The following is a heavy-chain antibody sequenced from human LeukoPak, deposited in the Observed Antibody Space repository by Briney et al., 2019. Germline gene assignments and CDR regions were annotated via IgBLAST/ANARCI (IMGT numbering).Heavy chain of an antibody. CDR3: ARGLYDSSAYPVFDY. CDR2: INQDESSK. D-gene: IGHD3-22*01. CDR1: GFTFSNYW. J-gene: IGHJ4*02. V-gene: IGHV3-7*01. Sequence: PGGSLRLSCAVSGFTFSNYWMGWVRQAPGKGLAWVANINQDESSKYYEDSVKGRFTISRDNAENSLYLQMNNLRAEDTALYYCARGLYDSSAYPVFDYWGQGTLVTVSS.